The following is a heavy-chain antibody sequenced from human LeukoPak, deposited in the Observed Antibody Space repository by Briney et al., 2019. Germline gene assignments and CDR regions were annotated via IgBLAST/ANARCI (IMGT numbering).Heavy chain of an antibody. J-gene: IGHJ6*02. CDR2: ISYDGSNK. Sequence: GGSLRLSCAASGFTFSSYGMHWVRQAPGKGLEWVAVISYDGSNKYYADSVKGRFTISRDNSKNTLYLQMNSLRAEDTAAYYCAKGGRYYYYGMDVWGQGTTVTVSS. CDR3: AKGGRYYYYGMDV. V-gene: IGHV3-30*18. CDR1: GFTFSSYG.